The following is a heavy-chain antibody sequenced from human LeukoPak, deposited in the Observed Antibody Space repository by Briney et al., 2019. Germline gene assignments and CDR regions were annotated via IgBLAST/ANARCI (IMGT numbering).Heavy chain of an antibody. Sequence: ASVKVSCKASGGTFSSYAISWVRQAPGQGLEWMGWINPNSGGTDYAQKFQGRVTMTRDTSISTAYMELSRLRSDDTAVYYCARVGDSGSYDRYFDYWGQGTLVTVSS. CDR3: ARVGDSGSYDRYFDY. J-gene: IGHJ4*02. D-gene: IGHD1-26*01. V-gene: IGHV1-2*02. CDR2: INPNSGGT. CDR1: GGTFSSYA.